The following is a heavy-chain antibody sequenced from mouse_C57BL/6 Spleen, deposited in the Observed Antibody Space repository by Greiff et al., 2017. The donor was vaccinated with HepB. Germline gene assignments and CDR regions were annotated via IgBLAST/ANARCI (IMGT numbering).Heavy chain of an antibody. D-gene: IGHD1-1*01. CDR1: GFNIKDDY. J-gene: IGHJ1*03. CDR3: TTGFGYYSDV. V-gene: IGHV14-4*01. CDR2: IDPENGDT. Sequence: EVKLQESGAELVRPGASVKLSCTASGFNIKDDYMHWVKQRPEQGLEWIGWIDPENGDTEYASKFQGKATITADTSSNTAYLQLSSLTSEDTAVYYCTTGFGYYSDVWGTGTTVTVSS.